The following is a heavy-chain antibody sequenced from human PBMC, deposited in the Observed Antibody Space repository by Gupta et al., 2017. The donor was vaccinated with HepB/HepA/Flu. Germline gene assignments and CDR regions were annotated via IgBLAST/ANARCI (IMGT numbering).Heavy chain of an antibody. CDR2: INQDGSVK. Sequence: EVQLVESGGGLVQPGGSLRLSCAASGFTFSKFWMNWVRQAPGKGLEWVANINQDGSVKRCVDSVKGRFTISRDNANDSLYLQMNSLRPEDTAVYYCSTHGAHWGQGILVTVSP. D-gene: IGHD3-16*01. CDR3: STHGAH. J-gene: IGHJ4*02. V-gene: IGHV3-7*01. CDR1: GFTFSKFW.